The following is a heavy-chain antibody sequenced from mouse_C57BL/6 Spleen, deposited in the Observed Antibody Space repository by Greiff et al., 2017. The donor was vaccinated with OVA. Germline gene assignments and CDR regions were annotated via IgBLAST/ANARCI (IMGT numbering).Heavy chain of an antibody. D-gene: IGHD1-1*01. J-gene: IGHJ1*03. CDR3: AKIAPTVSPAFDV. CDR2: IWRGGST. V-gene: IGHV2-5*01. Sequence: QVQLQQSGPGLVQPSQSLSITCTVSGFSLTSYGVHWVRQSPGKGLEWLGVIWRGGSTDYNAAFMSRLSITKDNSKSQVFFKMNSLQADDTAISYCAKIAPTVSPAFDVWGTGTTVTVSS. CDR1: GFSLTSYG.